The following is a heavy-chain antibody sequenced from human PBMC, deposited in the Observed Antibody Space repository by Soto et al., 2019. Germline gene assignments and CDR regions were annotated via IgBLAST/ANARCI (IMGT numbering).Heavy chain of an antibody. D-gene: IGHD6-19*01. CDR1: GGSISSYY. V-gene: IGHV4-4*07. Sequence: QVQLQESGPGLVKPSETLSLTCTVSGGSISSYYWRWIRQPAGKGLEWIGRIYTSGSTNYNPSLKSQVTRSVSTSKNQFTLKLSSVTAADTAVYYCARVLIKYSSGNWFDPWGRGTLVTVSS. J-gene: IGHJ5*02. CDR3: ARVLIKYSSGNWFDP. CDR2: IYTSGST.